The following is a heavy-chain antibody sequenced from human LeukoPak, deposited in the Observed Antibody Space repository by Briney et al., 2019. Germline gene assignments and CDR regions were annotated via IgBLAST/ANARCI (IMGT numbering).Heavy chain of an antibody. CDR3: ARGGYNWNYVPPNY. V-gene: IGHV4-34*01. CDR2: INHSGST. D-gene: IGHD1-7*01. Sequence: NPSETLSLTCAVYGGSFSGYYWSWIRQPPGKGLEWIGEINHSGSTNYNPSPKSRVTISVDTSKNQFSLKLSSVTAADTAVYYCARGGYNWNYVPPNYWGQGTLVTVSS. J-gene: IGHJ4*02. CDR1: GGSFSGYY.